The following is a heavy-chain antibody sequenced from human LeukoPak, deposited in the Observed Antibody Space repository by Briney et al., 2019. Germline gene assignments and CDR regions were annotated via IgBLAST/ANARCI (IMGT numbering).Heavy chain of an antibody. CDR1: GFSFRNFA. Sequence: GGSLRLSCAASGFSFRNFAMTWVRQAPGKGLEWVSLISGSADSTYYSDSVKGRFTISRDNSKNTLYLQMNSLRAGDTAVYFCARETGRFGEIFDYWGQGTLVSVSS. J-gene: IGHJ4*02. CDR3: ARETGRFGEIFDY. V-gene: IGHV3-23*01. CDR2: ISGSADST. D-gene: IGHD1-1*01.